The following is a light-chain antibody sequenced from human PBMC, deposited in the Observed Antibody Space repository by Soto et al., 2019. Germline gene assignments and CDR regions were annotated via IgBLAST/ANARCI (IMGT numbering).Light chain of an antibody. CDR2: AAS. CDR3: QQNYRATPWT. Sequence: DIQMTQSPSSLSASVGDRITITCRASQSISRYLNWYQHKPGKAPKLLINAASSLERGVPSRFSGGGSGTDFTLNISSLQPDDFATYYCQQNYRATPWTFGHGTKVDIK. J-gene: IGKJ1*01. V-gene: IGKV1-39*01. CDR1: QSISRY.